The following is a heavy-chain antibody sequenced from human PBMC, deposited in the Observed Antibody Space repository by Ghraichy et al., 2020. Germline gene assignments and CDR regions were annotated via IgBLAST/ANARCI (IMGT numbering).Heavy chain of an antibody. Sequence: GGSLRLSCAASGFTFSSYWMSWVRQAPGKGLEWVANIKQDGSEKYYVDSVKGRFTISRDNAKNSLYLQMNSLRAEDTAVYYCAREVDQLRYFDWLPYVSVWFDPWGQGTLVTVSS. D-gene: IGHD3-9*01. CDR2: IKQDGSEK. V-gene: IGHV3-7*01. J-gene: IGHJ5*02. CDR3: AREVDQLRYFDWLPYVSVWFDP. CDR1: GFTFSSYW.